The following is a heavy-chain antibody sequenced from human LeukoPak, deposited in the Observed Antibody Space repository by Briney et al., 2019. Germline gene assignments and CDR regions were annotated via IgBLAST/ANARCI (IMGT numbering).Heavy chain of an antibody. CDR3: ARAGSFWHYVY. CDR2: IYSGGNT. D-gene: IGHD1-7*01. Sequence: PGGSLRLSCAASGFTVSSNYMSWVRQAPGKGLEWVSVIYSGGNTYYADSVKGRFTISRDNSKNTLYLQMNSLRAEDTAVYYCARAGSFWHYVYWGQGTLVTVSS. V-gene: IGHV3-53*01. J-gene: IGHJ4*02. CDR1: GFTVSSNY.